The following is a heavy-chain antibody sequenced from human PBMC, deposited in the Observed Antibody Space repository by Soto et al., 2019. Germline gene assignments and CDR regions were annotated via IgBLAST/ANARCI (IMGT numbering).Heavy chain of an antibody. J-gene: IGHJ4*02. CDR3: ARGLVGPTTYYFDY. CDR1: GYNFISYD. V-gene: IGHV1-8*01. Sequence: QAQLVQSGAEVKKPGASVKVSCKASGYNFISYDINWVRQAPGQGLEWMGWMNPTSGNSGYAQKFQGRVTMTRNTSISTAYMELRSLRSEDTAVYYCARGLVGPTTYYFDYWGQGPLVTVSS. D-gene: IGHD1-26*01. CDR2: MNPTSGNS.